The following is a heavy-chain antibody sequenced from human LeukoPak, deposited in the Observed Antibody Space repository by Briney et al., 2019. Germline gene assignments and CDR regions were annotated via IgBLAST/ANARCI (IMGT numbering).Heavy chain of an antibody. CDR2: ISEDGTKK. Sequence: PGGSLRLSCAASGFIFSNSAIHWVRQSPGKGLEWVAFISEDGTKKFYVDSVKDRFTISRDNSKNTLYLQMTSLRPEDTAVYYCAKDILPGVGSFDYWGKGTLVTVSS. D-gene: IGHD2-2*02. J-gene: IGHJ4*02. CDR3: AKDILPGVGSFDY. V-gene: IGHV3-30*02. CDR1: GFIFSNSA.